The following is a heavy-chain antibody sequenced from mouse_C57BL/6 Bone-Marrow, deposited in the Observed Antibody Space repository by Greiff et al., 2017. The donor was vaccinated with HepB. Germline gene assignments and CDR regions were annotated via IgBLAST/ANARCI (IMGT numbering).Heavy chain of an antibody. V-gene: IGHV1-62-3*01. CDR1: GYTFTSYW. Sequence: QVQLQQPGAELVKPGASVKLSCKASGYTFTSYWMHWVKQRPGRGLEWIGRIDPNSGGTKYNEKFKSKATLTADKSSSTAYMELRSLTSEDSAVYFCARSGDYSRFAYWGQGTLVTVSA. CDR3: ARSGDYSRFAY. CDR2: IDPNSGGT. D-gene: IGHD2-12*01. J-gene: IGHJ3*01.